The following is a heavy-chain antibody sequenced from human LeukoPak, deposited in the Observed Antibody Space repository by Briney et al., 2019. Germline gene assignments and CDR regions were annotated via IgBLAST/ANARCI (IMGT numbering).Heavy chain of an antibody. D-gene: IGHD3-16*01. CDR3: ATKNNAYDYVWGSYWSY. CDR1: GYTLTELS. V-gene: IGHV1-24*01. CDR2: FDPEDGEA. Sequence: ASVKVSCKVSGYTLTELSMHWVRQAPGKGLEWMGGFDPEDGEAIYAQKFQGRVTMTEDTSTDTAYMELSSLRSEDTAVYYCATKNNAYDYVWGSYWSYWGQGTLVTVSS. J-gene: IGHJ4*02.